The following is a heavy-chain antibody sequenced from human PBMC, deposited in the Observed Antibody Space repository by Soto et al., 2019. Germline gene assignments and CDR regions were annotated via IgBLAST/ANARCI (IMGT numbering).Heavy chain of an antibody. V-gene: IGHV3-7*01. CDR2: IKEDESEI. Sequence: GGSLRLSCAASGFTFSSYAMSWVRQAPGKGLEWVANIKEDESEIYYVDSVKGRFTISRDIAKNSLYLQMNSLRVEDTALYYCTRGSWPFNYWGHGTLVTVSS. J-gene: IGHJ4*01. CDR3: TRGSWPFNY. CDR1: GFTFSSYA.